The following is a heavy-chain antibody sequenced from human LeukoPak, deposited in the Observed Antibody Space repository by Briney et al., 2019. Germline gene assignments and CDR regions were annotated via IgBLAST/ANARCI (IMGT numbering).Heavy chain of an antibody. CDR2: INPSGGST. J-gene: IGHJ4*02. V-gene: IGHV1-46*01. Sequence: ASVKVSCKASGYTFTSYYMHWVRQAPGQGLEWMGIINPSGGSTSYAQKLQGRVTMTTDTSTSTAYMELRSLRSDDTAVYYCARGNWNYDYFDYWGQGTLVTVSS. CDR3: ARGNWNYDYFDY. D-gene: IGHD1-7*01. CDR1: GYTFTSYY.